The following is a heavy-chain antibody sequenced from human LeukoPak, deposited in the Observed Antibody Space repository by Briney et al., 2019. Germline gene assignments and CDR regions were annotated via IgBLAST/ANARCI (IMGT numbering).Heavy chain of an antibody. CDR1: GFTFSSYS. Sequence: PGGSLRLSCAASGFTFSSYSMNWVRQAPGKGLEWLSLISSIGSSMSYADSVKGRFTISRDNAKNSLYLQMNSLRDDDTALYYCARDQSVFLGADWGQGTLVTVSS. D-gene: IGHD3-16*01. V-gene: IGHV3-48*02. J-gene: IGHJ4*02. CDR3: ARDQSVFLGAD. CDR2: ISSIGSSM.